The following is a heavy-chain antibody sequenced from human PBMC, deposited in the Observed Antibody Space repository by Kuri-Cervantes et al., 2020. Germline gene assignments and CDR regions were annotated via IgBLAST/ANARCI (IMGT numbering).Heavy chain of an antibody. J-gene: IGHJ4*02. Sequence: GESLKISCAASGFTFSSYEMKWVRQAPGKGLEWVSYISSSGSTIYYADSVKGRFTISRDNSKNTLYLQMNSLRAEDTAVYYCARVEPRYGDFFDYWGQGTLVTVSS. CDR2: ISSSGSTI. D-gene: IGHD4-17*01. CDR3: ARVEPRYGDFFDY. CDR1: GFTFSSYE. V-gene: IGHV3-48*03.